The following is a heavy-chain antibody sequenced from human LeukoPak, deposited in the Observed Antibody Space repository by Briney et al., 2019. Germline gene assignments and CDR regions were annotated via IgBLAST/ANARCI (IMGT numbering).Heavy chain of an antibody. CDR3: ARLIAAAWFDP. Sequence: SETLSLTCTVSGGSISSYYWSWIRQPPAQGLELMGYIYYSGSTNYNPSPNSRVTISVDTSKNQFSLKLSSVTAADTAVYYCARLIAAAWFDPWGQGTLVTVSS. V-gene: IGHV4-59*08. D-gene: IGHD6-13*01. CDR2: IYYSGST. J-gene: IGHJ5*02. CDR1: GGSISSYY.